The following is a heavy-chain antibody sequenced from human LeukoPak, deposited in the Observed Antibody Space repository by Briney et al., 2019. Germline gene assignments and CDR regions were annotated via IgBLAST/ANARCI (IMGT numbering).Heavy chain of an antibody. D-gene: IGHD6-6*01. Sequence: QPGGSLRLSCAASGFTFSNCAMSWVRQAPGKGLEWVSAISGSGGSTYYAGSVKGRFTISRDNSKNTLSLEKNSLRADDTAIYYCAKGTYSSSPREYWGQGTLVSVSS. CDR3: AKGTYSSSPREY. J-gene: IGHJ4*02. V-gene: IGHV3-23*01. CDR2: ISGSGGST. CDR1: GFTFSNCA.